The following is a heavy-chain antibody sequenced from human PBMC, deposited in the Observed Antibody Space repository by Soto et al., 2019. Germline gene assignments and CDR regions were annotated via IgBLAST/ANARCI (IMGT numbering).Heavy chain of an antibody. J-gene: IGHJ4*02. CDR3: ARNNIAAAGFDY. CDR2: IYSGGST. CDR1: GFTVSSTY. Sequence: EVQLGETGGGLIQPGGSLRLSWAASGFTVSSTYMSWVRQAPGKGLEWVSVIYSGGSTYYADSVKGRFTISRDNSKNTLYLQMNSLRAEDTAVYYCARNNIAAAGFDYWGQGTLVTVSS. V-gene: IGHV3-53*02. D-gene: IGHD6-13*01.